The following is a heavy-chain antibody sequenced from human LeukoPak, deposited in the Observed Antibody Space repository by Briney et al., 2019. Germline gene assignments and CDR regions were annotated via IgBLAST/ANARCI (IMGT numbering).Heavy chain of an antibody. CDR1: GFTFSSYA. D-gene: IGHD2-2*01. CDR2: ISGSGGST. Sequence: GGSLRLSCAASGFTFSSYAMSWVRQAPGKGLEWVSAISGSGGSTYYADSVKGRFTISRDNSKNTLYLQMNSLRAEDTAVYYCANMDCSGTSCPPFYYYMDVWGKGTTVTVSS. J-gene: IGHJ6*03. V-gene: IGHV3-23*01. CDR3: ANMDCSGTSCPPFYYYMDV.